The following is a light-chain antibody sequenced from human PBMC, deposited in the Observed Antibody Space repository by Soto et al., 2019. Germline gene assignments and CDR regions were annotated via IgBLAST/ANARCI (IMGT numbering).Light chain of an antibody. V-gene: IGLV1-47*01. CDR1: SSNIGSNY. CDR2: RNN. J-gene: IGLJ1*01. CDR3: AAWDDSLSVLYV. Sequence: SVLTQPPSACGTPGQRVTISCSGSSSNIGSNYVYWYQQLPGTAPKLLIYRNNQRPSGVPDRFSGSKSGTSASLAISGLRSEDEADYYCAAWDDSLSVLYVFGTGTKVTVL.